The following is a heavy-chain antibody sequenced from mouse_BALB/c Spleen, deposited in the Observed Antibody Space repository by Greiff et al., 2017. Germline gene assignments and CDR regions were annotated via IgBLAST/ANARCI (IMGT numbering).Heavy chain of an antibody. J-gene: IGHJ4*01. V-gene: IGHV5-12-1*01. CDR2: ISSGGGST. Sequence: EVMLVESGGGLVKPGGSLKLSCAASGFAFSSYDMSWVRQTPEKRLEWVAYISSGGGSTYYPDTVKGRFTISRDNAKNTLYLQMSSLKSEDTAMYYCARRNYLYYAMDYWGQGTSVTVSS. D-gene: IGHD2-1*01. CDR1: GFAFSSYD. CDR3: ARRNYLYYAMDY.